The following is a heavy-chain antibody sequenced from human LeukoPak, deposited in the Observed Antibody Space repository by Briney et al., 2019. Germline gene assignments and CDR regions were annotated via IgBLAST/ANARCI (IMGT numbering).Heavy chain of an antibody. CDR2: IKGDGIST. CDR1: GFDFSSNW. Sequence: GGSLRLSCAASGFDFSSNWMHWVRHTPGQGLVWVSRIKGDGISTNYADSVRGRFTISRDIAKNTLYLQMNSLRAEDTGVYYCAKDHYWSIDYWGRGTLVTVSS. J-gene: IGHJ4*02. V-gene: IGHV3-74*01. CDR3: AKDHYWSIDY. D-gene: IGHD3-3*01.